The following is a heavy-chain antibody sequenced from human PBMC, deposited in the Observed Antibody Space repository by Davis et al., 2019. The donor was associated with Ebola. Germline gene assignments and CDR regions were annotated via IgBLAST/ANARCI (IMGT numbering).Heavy chain of an antibody. CDR2: ISSDHYYI. D-gene: IGHD2-8*02. Sequence: GGSLRLSCAASAFTFRNYELNSVRQAPGKGLEWVSSISSDHYYINYADSVKGRFTISRDNAKNSLFLQMNSLRAEDTAVYYCARRAGGSYCTGGNCYLDYWGQGTLVTVSS. CDR1: AFTFRNYE. CDR3: ARRAGGSYCTGGNCYLDY. J-gene: IGHJ4*02. V-gene: IGHV3-21*01.